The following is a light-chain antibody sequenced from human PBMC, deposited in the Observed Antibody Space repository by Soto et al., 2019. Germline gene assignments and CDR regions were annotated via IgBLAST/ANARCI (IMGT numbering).Light chain of an antibody. J-gene: IGKJ2*01. V-gene: IGKV3-20*01. CDR1: QSVSSSY. Sequence: EIMLTQSPGTLSLSPGERATLSCRASQSVSSSYLAWYQQKPGQAPRLLIYGASSRATGIPDRFSGSGSGTDFTLTISRLEPKDFAVYYCQQYGSSPNTFGQGTKLEIK. CDR2: GAS. CDR3: QQYGSSPNT.